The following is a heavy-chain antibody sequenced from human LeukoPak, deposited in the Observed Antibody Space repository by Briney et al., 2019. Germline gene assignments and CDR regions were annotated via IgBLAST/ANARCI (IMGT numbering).Heavy chain of an antibody. V-gene: IGHV5-51*01. J-gene: IGHJ4*02. CDR3: ARGIVWDPDY. Sequence: GESLKISCRGSGYSFPTYWIGWVRQMPGKGLEWMGIIYPGDSDTRYRPSFQGQVTISADKSISTAYLQWSSLRAEDTAVYYCARGIVWDPDYWGQGTLVTVSS. CDR2: IYPGDSDT. D-gene: IGHD1-26*01. CDR1: GYSFPTYW.